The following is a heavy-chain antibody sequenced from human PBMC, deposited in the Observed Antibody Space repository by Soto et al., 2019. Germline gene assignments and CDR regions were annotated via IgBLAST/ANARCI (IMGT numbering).Heavy chain of an antibody. CDR3: AHSRNLITEYAKVGDFDS. J-gene: IGHJ4*02. Sequence: QIALNESGPTLVKPTQTLTLTCSFSGFSLTTAGVGVGWVRQPPGEALEWLALIYWDDDERYSPSLKTRLTITKDHSKNQVVLTMTNMSPVDTATYYRAHSRNLITEYAKVGDFDSWGQGTLDTVSS. CDR2: IYWDDDE. V-gene: IGHV2-5*02. CDR1: GFSLTTAGVG. D-gene: IGHD3-16*01.